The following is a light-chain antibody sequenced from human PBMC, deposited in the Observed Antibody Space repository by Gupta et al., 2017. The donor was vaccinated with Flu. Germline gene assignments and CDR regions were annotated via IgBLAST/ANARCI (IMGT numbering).Light chain of an antibody. V-gene: IGKV3-20*01. Sequence: VLTQSPGTLSLSLGEGATLSCRASQSVSGTYVAWYQQRPGQSPRLLIYGASTRATGIPEGFSGSGSGTDFTLTISRLEPEDVSVYYCYQYGSALKWTFGQGTKVEIK. CDR2: GAS. CDR1: QSVSGTY. J-gene: IGKJ1*01. CDR3: YQYGSALKWT.